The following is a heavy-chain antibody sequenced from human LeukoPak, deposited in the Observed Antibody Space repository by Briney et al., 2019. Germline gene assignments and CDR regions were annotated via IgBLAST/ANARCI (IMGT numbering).Heavy chain of an antibody. CDR1: GFTFDNYA. Sequence: GGSLRLSCATSGFTFDNYAMHWVRQAPGKGLEWVSGITWNSGSIAYADSVKGRFSISRDNAKNSLYLQMNSLRAEDTAVYYCAELGITMIGGVWGKGTTVTISS. J-gene: IGHJ6*03. CDR3: AELGITMIGGV. D-gene: IGHD3-10*02. CDR2: ITWNSGSI. V-gene: IGHV3-9*01.